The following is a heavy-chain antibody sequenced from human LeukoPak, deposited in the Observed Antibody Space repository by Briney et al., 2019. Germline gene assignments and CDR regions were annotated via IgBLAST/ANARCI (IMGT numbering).Heavy chain of an antibody. Sequence: PGGSLRLSCAASGFTFSSYSMNWVRQAPGKGLEWVSSISSSSSYIYYADSVKGRFTISRDNAKNSLYLQMNSLRAEDTAVYYCARDYSRYYYDSSGYSGLDYWGQGTLVAVSS. CDR2: ISSSSSYI. J-gene: IGHJ4*02. CDR3: ARDYSRYYYDSSGYSGLDY. D-gene: IGHD3-22*01. CDR1: GFTFSSYS. V-gene: IGHV3-21*01.